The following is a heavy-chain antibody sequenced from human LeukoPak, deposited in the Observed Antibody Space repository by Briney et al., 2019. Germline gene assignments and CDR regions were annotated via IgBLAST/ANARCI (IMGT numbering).Heavy chain of an antibody. CDR1: GYTFTSYY. CDR3: ARADSSGYLDY. CDR2: INPSGGST. Sequence: GASVKVSCKASGYTFTSYYMHWVRQAPGQGLEWMGIINPSGGSTSYAQKFQGRVTMTRDTSTSTVYMELSSLRSEDTAVCYCARADSSGYLDYWGQGTLVTVSS. V-gene: IGHV1-46*01. J-gene: IGHJ4*02. D-gene: IGHD3-22*01.